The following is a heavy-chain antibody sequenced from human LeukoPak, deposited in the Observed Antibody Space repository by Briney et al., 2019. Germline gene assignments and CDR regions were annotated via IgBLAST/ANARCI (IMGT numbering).Heavy chain of an antibody. J-gene: IGHJ2*01. CDR3: TTDFDLRYSGTPYWYFDL. Sequence: PGGSLRLSCAASGFTFSNAWMSWVRQAPGKGLEWVGRIKSKTDGGTTDYPAPVKGRFTISRDDSKNTLYLQMNSLKTEDTAVYYCTTDFDLRYSGTPYWYFDLWGRGTLVTVSS. D-gene: IGHD1-26*01. V-gene: IGHV3-15*01. CDR1: GFTFSNAW. CDR2: IKSKTDGGTT.